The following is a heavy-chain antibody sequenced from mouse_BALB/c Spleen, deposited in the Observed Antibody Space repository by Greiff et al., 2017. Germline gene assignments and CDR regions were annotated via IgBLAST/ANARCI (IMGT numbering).Heavy chain of an antibody. CDR1: GYSITSDYA. D-gene: IGHD2-3*01. V-gene: IGHV3-2*02. J-gene: IGHJ3*01. CDR3: ARYEGGAWFAY. Sequence: EVKLMESGPGLVKPSQSLSLTCTVTGYSITSDYAWNWIRQFPGNKLEWMGYISYSGSTSYNPSLKSRISITRDTSKNQFFLQLNSVTTEDTATYYCARYEGGAWFAYWGQGTLVTVSA. CDR2: ISYSGST.